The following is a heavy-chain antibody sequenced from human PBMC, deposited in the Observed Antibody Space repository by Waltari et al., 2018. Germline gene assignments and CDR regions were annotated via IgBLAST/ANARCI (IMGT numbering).Heavy chain of an antibody. J-gene: IGHJ6*02. V-gene: IGHV3-49*04. CDR2: IRSKAYGGTT. Sequence: EVQLVESGGGLVQPGRSLRLSCTASGFTFGDYAMSGVRQAPGEGLGWVGFIRSKAYGGTTEYAASVKGRFTISRDDSKSIAYLQMNSLKTEDTAVYYCTRAPYSNYGVVYYYYGMDVWGQGTTVTVSS. D-gene: IGHD4-4*01. CDR3: TRAPYSNYGVVYYYYGMDV. CDR1: GFTFGDYA.